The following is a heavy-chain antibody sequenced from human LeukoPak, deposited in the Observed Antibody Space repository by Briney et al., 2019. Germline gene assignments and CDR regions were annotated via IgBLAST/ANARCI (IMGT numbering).Heavy chain of an antibody. CDR2: IYNSGST. Sequence: PSQTLSLTCIVSGGSISRGSYNWSWIRQPAGKGLEWMGRIYNSGSTNYNPSLKSRVTISTDMSKNQISLKLSSVTAADTAAYYCARVRRDGYNDWFDPWGQGTLVTVSS. V-gene: IGHV4-61*02. D-gene: IGHD5-24*01. CDR1: GGSISRGSYN. J-gene: IGHJ5*02. CDR3: ARVRRDGYNDWFDP.